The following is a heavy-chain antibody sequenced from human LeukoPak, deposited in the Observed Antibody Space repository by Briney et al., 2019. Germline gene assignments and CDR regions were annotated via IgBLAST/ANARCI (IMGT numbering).Heavy chain of an antibody. J-gene: IGHJ5*02. CDR2: ISTYNGNT. Sequence: GASVTVSCKASGYTFTNYAIIWVRQAPGQGLEWMGWISTYNGNTNYAQKLQGRVTMTTDTSTSTAYMELRSLRSDDTAVYYCARLIPQKWELPGKWFDPWGQGTLVTVSS. D-gene: IGHD1-26*01. CDR1: GYTFTNYA. V-gene: IGHV1-18*01. CDR3: ARLIPQKWELPGKWFDP.